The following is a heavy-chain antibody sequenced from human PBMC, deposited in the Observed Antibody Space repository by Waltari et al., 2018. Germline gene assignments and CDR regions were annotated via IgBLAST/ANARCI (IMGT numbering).Heavy chain of an antibody. CDR1: GGSIRSSSSY. D-gene: IGHD2-15*01. Sequence: QLQLQESGPGLVNTSETLSLTCPVSGGSIRSSSSYWGLIPQPPGKGLEWIGIIYYSGSTYYNPSLKSGVTISLDTSKNQFSLKLISVTAADAAVYYCARHIRYCSGGSCSGAQWFDPWGQGTLVTVSS. CDR2: IYYSGST. CDR3: ARHIRYCSGGSCSGAQWFDP. J-gene: IGHJ5*02. V-gene: IGHV4-39*01.